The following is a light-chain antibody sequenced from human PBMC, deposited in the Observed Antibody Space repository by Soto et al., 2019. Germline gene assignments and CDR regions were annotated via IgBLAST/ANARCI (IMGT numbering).Light chain of an antibody. CDR1: QSVSSSF. CDR3: QQYGSSLWP. J-gene: IGKJ1*01. CDR2: GAS. Sequence: EIVLTQSPCTLSLSPGERATLSCRASQSVSSSFLAWYQQKPGQAPRLLIYGASSRATGIPDRFSGSGSGTDFTLTISRLEPEDFAVYYCQQYGSSLWPFGQGTK. V-gene: IGKV3-20*01.